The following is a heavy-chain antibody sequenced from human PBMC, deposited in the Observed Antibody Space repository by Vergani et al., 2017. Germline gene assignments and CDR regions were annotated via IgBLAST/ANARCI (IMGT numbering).Heavy chain of an antibody. CDR3: ARRAPIAARTGYYYYGMDV. J-gene: IGHJ6*02. Sequence: QVQLQESGPGLVKPSETLSLTCTVSGGSISSYYWSWIRQPPGKGLEWIGYIYYSRSTNYNPSLKSRVTISVDTSKNQFSLKLSSVTAADTAVYYCARRAPIAARTGYYYYGMDVWGQGTTVTVSS. CDR1: GGSISSYY. CDR2: IYYSRST. V-gene: IGHV4-59*01. D-gene: IGHD6-6*01.